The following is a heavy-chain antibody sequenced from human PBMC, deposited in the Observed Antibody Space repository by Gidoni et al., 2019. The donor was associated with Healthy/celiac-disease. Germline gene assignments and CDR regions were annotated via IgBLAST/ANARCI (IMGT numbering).Heavy chain of an antibody. V-gene: IGHV4-30-2*01. D-gene: IGHD3-3*01. CDR2: IYHSGST. Sequence: QLQLQESGSGLVKPSPTLSLTCTVSAGSISSGGYSWSWIRQPPGKGLEWIGYIYHSGSTYYNPSLKSRVTISVDRSKNQFSLKLSAVTAADTAVYYCARAVLDSRGGFDYWGQGTLVTVSS. CDR3: ARAVLDSRGGFDY. J-gene: IGHJ4*02. CDR1: AGSISSGGYS.